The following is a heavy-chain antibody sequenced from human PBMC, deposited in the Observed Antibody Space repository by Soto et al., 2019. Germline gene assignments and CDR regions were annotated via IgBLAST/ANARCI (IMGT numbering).Heavy chain of an antibody. CDR1: GGSISSGGYY. CDR3: ARASGRYNWNLAAFDI. D-gene: IGHD1-20*01. CDR2: IYYSGST. V-gene: IGHV4-31*03. Sequence: PSETLSLTCTVSGGSISSGGYYWSWIRQHPGKGLEWIGYIYYSGSTYYNPSLKSRVTISVDTSKNQFSLKLSSVTAADTAVYYCARASGRYNWNLAAFDIWGQGTMVTVSS. J-gene: IGHJ3*02.